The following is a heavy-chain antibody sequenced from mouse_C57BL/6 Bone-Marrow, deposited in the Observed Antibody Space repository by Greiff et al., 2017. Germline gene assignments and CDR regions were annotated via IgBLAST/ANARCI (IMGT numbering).Heavy chain of an antibody. CDR2: ISSGGSYT. V-gene: IGHV5-6*01. CDR3: ARGGVVATNYFDY. Sequence: EVKLMESGGDLVKPGGSLKLSCAASGFTFSSYGMSWVRQTPDKRLEWVATISSGGSYTYYPDSVKGRFTISRDNATNTLYLHMSSLKSEETAMYYCARGGVVATNYFDYWGQGTTLTVSS. D-gene: IGHD1-1*01. J-gene: IGHJ2*01. CDR1: GFTFSSYG.